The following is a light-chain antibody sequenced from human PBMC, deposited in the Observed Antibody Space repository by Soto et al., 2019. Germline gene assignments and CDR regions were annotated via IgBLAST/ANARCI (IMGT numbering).Light chain of an antibody. CDR3: QQYNSYPYT. Sequence: DIQMTQSPSTLSASVGDRVTITCRASQSISSWLAWYQQKPGKAPKVLIYQASSLESGVPSRFSGSGSVTDFTLTISSLQPDYSATYHCQQYNSYPYTFGQGTNLEIK. J-gene: IGKJ2*01. CDR2: QAS. V-gene: IGKV1-5*03. CDR1: QSISSW.